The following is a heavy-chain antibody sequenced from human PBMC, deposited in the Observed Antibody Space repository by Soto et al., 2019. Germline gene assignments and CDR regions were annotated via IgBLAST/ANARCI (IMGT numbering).Heavy chain of an antibody. J-gene: IGHJ4*02. V-gene: IGHV4-59*08. CDR3: ASRKSSPYFDY. CDR2: IYYSGST. D-gene: IGHD3-10*01. Sequence: PSETLSLTCTVSGGSMSSYYWSWIRQPPGKGLEWIGYIYYSGSTYYNPSLKSRVTISVDTSKNHFSLKLSSVTAADTAVYYCASRKSSPYFDYWGQGTLVTVSS. CDR1: GGSMSSYY.